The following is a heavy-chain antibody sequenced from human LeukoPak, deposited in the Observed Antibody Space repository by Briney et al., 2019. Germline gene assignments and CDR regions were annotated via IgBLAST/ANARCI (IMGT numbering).Heavy chain of an antibody. D-gene: IGHD3-16*01. CDR2: ISYDGSNK. CDR1: GFTFSSYA. V-gene: IGHV3-30*04. CDR3: ARDRLPQGGGFDY. Sequence: GGSLRLSCAASGFTFSSYAMHWVRQAPGKGLEWVAVISYDGSNKYYADSVKGRFTISRDNSKNTLYLQMNSLRAEDTAVYYCARDRLPQGGGFDYWGQGTLVTVSS. J-gene: IGHJ4*02.